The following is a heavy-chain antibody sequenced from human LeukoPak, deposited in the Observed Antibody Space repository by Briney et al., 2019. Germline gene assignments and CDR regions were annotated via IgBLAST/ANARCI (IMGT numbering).Heavy chain of an antibody. J-gene: IGHJ4*02. CDR3: AKDRGIRYYFDY. CDR1: GFTFSSYA. CDR2: ISGSGGST. V-gene: IGHV3-23*01. Sequence: GGSPRLSCAASGFTFSSYAMSWVRQAPGKGLEWVSAISGSGGSTYYADSVKGRFTISRDNSKNTLYLQMNSLRAEDTAVYYCAKDRGIRYYFDYWGQGTLVTVSS.